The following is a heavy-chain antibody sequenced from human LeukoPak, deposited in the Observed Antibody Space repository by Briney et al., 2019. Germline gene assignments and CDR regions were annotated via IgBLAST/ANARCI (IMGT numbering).Heavy chain of an antibody. CDR3: ARDWNKEGFDY. J-gene: IGHJ4*02. CDR1: GGTFSSYA. CDR2: IIPILGIA. D-gene: IGHD1-1*01. V-gene: IGHV1-69*04. Sequence: SVKVSCKASGGTFSSYAISWVRQAPGQGLERMGRIIPILGIANYAQKFQGRVTITADKSTSTAYMELSSLRSEDTAVYYCARDWNKEGFDYWGQGTLVTVSS.